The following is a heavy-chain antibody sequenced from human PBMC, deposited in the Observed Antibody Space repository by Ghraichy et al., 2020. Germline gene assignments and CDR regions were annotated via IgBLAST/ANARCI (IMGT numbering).Heavy chain of an antibody. CDR3: TREYSSSPAD. Sequence: SQTLSLTCTVSGGSISSGSHHWGWMRQPPGKGLEWIGSIYYSGTTYYNPSLRSRVTISVDTSRNEFSMRLSSLTAADTAVYYCTREYSSSPADWGQGTLVPVSS. V-gene: IGHV4-39*02. J-gene: IGHJ4*02. CDR1: GGSISSGSHH. CDR2: IYYSGTT. D-gene: IGHD6-6*01.